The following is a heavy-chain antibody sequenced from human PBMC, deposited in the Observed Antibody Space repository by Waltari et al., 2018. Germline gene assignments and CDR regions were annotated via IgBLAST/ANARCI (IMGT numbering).Heavy chain of an antibody. J-gene: IGHJ3*02. CDR2: MNPNNGNT. CDR3: ATSLWFRELLGPFDI. Sequence: QVQLVQSGAEVKKPGASVKVSCKASGYTFTSYDINWVRQATGQGLEWMGWMNPNNGNTGYAQKVQGRVTITRNTSISTAYMELSSLRSEDTAVYYCATSLWFRELLGPFDIWGQGTMVTVSS. D-gene: IGHD3-10*01. CDR1: GYTFTSYD. V-gene: IGHV1-8*03.